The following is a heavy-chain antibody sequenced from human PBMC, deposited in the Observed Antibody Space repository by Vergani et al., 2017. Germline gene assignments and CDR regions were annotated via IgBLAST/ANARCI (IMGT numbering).Heavy chain of an antibody. Sequence: VQLVQSGAEVKKPGESLKISCKGSGYTFINYWIGWVRQMPGKGLEWMGIIYPGDSDTRYSPSFQGQVTISADKSISTAYLQWSSLKASDTAMYYCARRATPLTSPFDYWGQGTLVTVSS. V-gene: IGHV5-51*01. CDR2: IYPGDSDT. D-gene: IGHD3-10*01. J-gene: IGHJ4*02. CDR1: GYTFINYW. CDR3: ARRATPLTSPFDY.